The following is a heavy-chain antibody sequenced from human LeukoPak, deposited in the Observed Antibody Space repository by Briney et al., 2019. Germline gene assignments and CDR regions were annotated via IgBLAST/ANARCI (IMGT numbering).Heavy chain of an antibody. D-gene: IGHD5-12*01. Sequence: GGSLRLSCAASGFTFSSYGMHWVRQAPGKGLEWVAFIRYDGSNKYYADSVKGRFTISRDNSKNTLYLQMNSLRAEDTAVYYCARFIVATGGAFDSWGQGTLVTVSS. V-gene: IGHV3-30*02. CDR3: ARFIVATGGAFDS. J-gene: IGHJ5*01. CDR1: GFTFSSYG. CDR2: IRYDGSNK.